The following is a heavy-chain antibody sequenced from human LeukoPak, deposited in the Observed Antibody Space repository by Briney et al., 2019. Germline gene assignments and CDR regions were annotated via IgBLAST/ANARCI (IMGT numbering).Heavy chain of an antibody. J-gene: IGHJ6*03. Sequence: ASVKVSCKASGYTFTGYYMHWVRQAPGQGLEWMGWINPNSGGTNYAQKFQGRVTMTRDTSISTAYMELSRLRSDDTAVYYCARGSRRSGSYYGLGYYYYYYMDVWGKGTTVTVSS. V-gene: IGHV1-2*02. D-gene: IGHD1-26*01. CDR2: INPNSGGT. CDR3: ARGSRRSGSYYGLGYYYYYYMDV. CDR1: GYTFTGYY.